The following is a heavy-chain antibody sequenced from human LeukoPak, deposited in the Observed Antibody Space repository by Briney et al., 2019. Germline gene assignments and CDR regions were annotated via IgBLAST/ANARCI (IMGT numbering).Heavy chain of an antibody. CDR2: IHYSGNT. V-gene: IGHV4-39*01. J-gene: IGHJ4*02. CDR1: GGSTSSSNYY. D-gene: IGHD3-3*01. Sequence: SETLSLTCTVSGGSTSSSNYYWGWIRQPPGKGLEWIGGIHYSGNTYYNPSLKSRVTISVDTSKNQFSLKLSSVTAADTAVYYCARLGAGPTYYDFWSGYSSFYCAYWGQGTLVTVSS. CDR3: ARLGAGPTYYDFWSGYSSFYCAY.